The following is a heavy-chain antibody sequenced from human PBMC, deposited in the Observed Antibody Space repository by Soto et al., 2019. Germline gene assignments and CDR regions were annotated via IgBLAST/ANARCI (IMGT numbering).Heavy chain of an antibody. CDR3: ARSRSAWSGTGDY. V-gene: IGHV3-30*03. J-gene: IGHJ4*02. D-gene: IGHD6-19*01. CDR1: GFTFSSYG. Sequence: GGSLRLSCAASGFTFSSYGIHWVRQAPGKGLEWVAVISSDGSNKYYADSVKGRFTISRDNSKNTLYLQMNSLRGDDAAVYYCARSRSAWSGTGDYWGQGTLVTVSS. CDR2: ISSDGSNK.